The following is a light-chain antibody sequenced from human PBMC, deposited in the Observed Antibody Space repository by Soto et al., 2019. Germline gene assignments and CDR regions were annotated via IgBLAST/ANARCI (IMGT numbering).Light chain of an antibody. V-gene: IGLV4-69*01. CDR2: LISDGSH. CDR3: QTWGTGPWV. CDR1: SGHSSYA. Sequence: QSVLTQSPSASASLGASVKLTCTLSSGHSSYAIAWHQQQPEKGPRYLMKLISDGSHSKGDGIPDRFSGSSSGAERYLTISSLQSEDEADYYCQTWGTGPWVFGGGTKLTVL. J-gene: IGLJ3*02.